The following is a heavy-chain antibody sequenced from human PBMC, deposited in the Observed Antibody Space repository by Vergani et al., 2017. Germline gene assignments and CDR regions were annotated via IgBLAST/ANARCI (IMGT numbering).Heavy chain of an antibody. CDR3: AVFRPYYDILTGSPQGAFDI. D-gene: IGHD3-9*01. J-gene: IGHJ3*02. Sequence: QVQLQESGPGLVKPSQTLSLTCTVSGGSISSGDYYWSWIRQPPGKGLEWIGYIYYSGSTYYNPSLKSRVTISVDTSKNQFSLKLSSVTAADTAVYYCAVFRPYYDILTGSPQGAFDIWGQGTMVTVSS. CDR1: GGSISSGDYY. CDR2: IYYSGST. V-gene: IGHV4-30-4*01.